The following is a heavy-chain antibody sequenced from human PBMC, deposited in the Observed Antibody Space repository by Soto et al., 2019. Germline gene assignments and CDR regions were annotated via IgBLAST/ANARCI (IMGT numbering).Heavy chain of an antibody. Sequence: GGSLRLSCAASGFTFSSYAMHWVHQAPGKGLEWVAVISYDGSNKYYADSVKGRFTISRDNSKNTLYLQMNSLRAEDTAVYYCARDYSGLRFLEWFRGYGMDVWGQGTTVTVSS. CDR2: ISYDGSNK. J-gene: IGHJ6*02. CDR1: GFTFSSYA. V-gene: IGHV3-30-3*01. CDR3: ARDYSGLRFLEWFRGYGMDV. D-gene: IGHD3-3*01.